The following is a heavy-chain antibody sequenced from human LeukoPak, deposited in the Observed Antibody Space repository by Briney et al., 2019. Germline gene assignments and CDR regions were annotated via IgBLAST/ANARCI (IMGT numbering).Heavy chain of an antibody. V-gene: IGHV4-30-4*08. Sequence: ASETLSLTCTVSRDSISSGDYYWSWIRQPPGKGLEWIGYIYYSGSTYYNPSLKSRVTISVDTSKNQFSLKLSSVTAADTAVYYCARAPDDYYDSSIDYWGQGTLVTVSS. J-gene: IGHJ4*02. CDR2: IYYSGST. D-gene: IGHD3-22*01. CDR1: RDSISSGDYY. CDR3: ARAPDDYYDSSIDY.